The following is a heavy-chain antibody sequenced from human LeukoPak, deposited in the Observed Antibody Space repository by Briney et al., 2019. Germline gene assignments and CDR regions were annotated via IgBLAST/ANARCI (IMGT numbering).Heavy chain of an antibody. CDR2: IIPLFGTA. CDR1: GFTLTNYD. J-gene: IGHJ4*02. D-gene: IGHD4-23*01. Sequence: ASVKVSCKASGFTLTNYDINWVRQAPGQGLEWMGGIIPLFGTAHSAQKFQGRVTITADESTSTAYMELSSLRSEDTAVYYCARGWLSETTVLTPYNYWGQGTLVTVSS. V-gene: IGHV1-69*13. CDR3: ARGWLSETTVLTPYNY.